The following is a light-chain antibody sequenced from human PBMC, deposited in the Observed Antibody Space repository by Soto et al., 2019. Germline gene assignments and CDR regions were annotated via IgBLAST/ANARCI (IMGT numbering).Light chain of an antibody. CDR1: QSVSSNY. J-gene: IGKJ1*01. CDR3: QQYGSSPPT. Sequence: EIVLTQSPGTLSLSPGERATLSCRASQSVSSNYLAWYQRKPGQAPRLLIYGASSRATGIPNRFSGSGSGTYFTLTSTRLEPEDFAVYYCQQYGSSPPTFGQGTKLEIK. CDR2: GAS. V-gene: IGKV3-20*01.